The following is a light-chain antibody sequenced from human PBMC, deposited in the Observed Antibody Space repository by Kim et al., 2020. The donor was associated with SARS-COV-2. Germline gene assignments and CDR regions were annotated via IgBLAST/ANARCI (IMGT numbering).Light chain of an antibody. CDR2: EDN. V-gene: IGLV6-57*01. CDR3: QSYDGTAEV. CDR1: SDRIASDY. Sequence: KTVTISCTRSSDRIASDYVQWYQQRPGSSPSTVIYEDNQGPAGVPDRFSGSIDISSNSASLTISGLETEDEADYYCQSYDGTAEVFGGGTRLTVL. J-gene: IGLJ2*01.